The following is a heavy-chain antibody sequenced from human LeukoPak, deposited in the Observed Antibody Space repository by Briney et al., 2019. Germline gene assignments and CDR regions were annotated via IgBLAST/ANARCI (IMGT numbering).Heavy chain of an antibody. CDR3: ARDPLKGFDY. V-gene: IGHV4-4*07. Sequence: PSETLSLTCTVSGGSISSYYWSWIRQPAGKGLEWIGRINISGNTNYNPSLKSRVTMSLDTSKNQISLKLSAVTAADTAVYYCARDPLKGFDYWGQGMLVTVSS. J-gene: IGHJ4*02. CDR1: GGSISSYY. CDR2: INISGNT.